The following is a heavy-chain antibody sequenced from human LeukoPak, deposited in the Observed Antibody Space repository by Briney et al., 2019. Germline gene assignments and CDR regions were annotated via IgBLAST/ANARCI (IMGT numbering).Heavy chain of an antibody. CDR2: IYHSGGT. J-gene: IGHJ5*02. Sequence: AETLSLTCTVSGYSMSSCYYWGWIRQRPGTGLEWIGSIYHSGGTYYNPSLKSRDTISVDTPKNQFSLKLTSVTAADTAVYYCARALPPATVTTAGDWFDPWGQGTQVTVSS. CDR1: GYSMSSCYY. CDR3: ARALPPATVTTAGDWFDP. D-gene: IGHD4-17*01. V-gene: IGHV4-38-2*02.